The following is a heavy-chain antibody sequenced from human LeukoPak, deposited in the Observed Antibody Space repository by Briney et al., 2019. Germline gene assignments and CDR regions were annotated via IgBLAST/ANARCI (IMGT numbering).Heavy chain of an antibody. D-gene: IGHD1-26*01. CDR2: ISGGGGST. V-gene: IGHV3-23*01. CDR1: GFTFRNYA. J-gene: IGHJ4*02. CDR3: AKGGKWDVTPFDY. Sequence: GGSLRLSCAASGFTFRNYAMYWVRQAPGKGLEWVSTISGGGGSTYYADSVKGRFTISRDNSKNTLYLQVNSLRAEDTAVYYCAKGGKWDVTPFDYWGQGTLVTVSS.